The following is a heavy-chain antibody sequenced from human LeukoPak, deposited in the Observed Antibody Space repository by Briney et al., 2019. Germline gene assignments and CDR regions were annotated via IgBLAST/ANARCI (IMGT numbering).Heavy chain of an antibody. J-gene: IGHJ4*02. CDR3: ARRCSSSSCPFEY. CDR1: GYSFTSYW. CDR2: IDPSDSYT. D-gene: IGHD2-2*01. Sequence: GSLKISCKGSGYSFTSYWISWVRQMPGKGLEWMGRIDPSDSYTNYSPSFQGHVTISADKSISTAYLQWSSLKASDTAMYYCARRCSSSSCPFEYWGQGTLVTVSS. V-gene: IGHV5-10-1*01.